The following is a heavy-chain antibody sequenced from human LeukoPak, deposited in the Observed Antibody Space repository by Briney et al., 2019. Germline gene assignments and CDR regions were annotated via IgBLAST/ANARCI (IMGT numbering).Heavy chain of an antibody. J-gene: IGHJ5*01. CDR3: ARGDGYGYNWFDS. V-gene: IGHV1-69*05. Sequence: ASVKVSCKAFGGTFSSYAISWLRQAPGQGLEWMGRIIPIISTANYAQKFQGRVTITTDESTSTAYMELSSLRSEDTAVYYCARGDGYGYNWFDSWGQGTLVTVSS. D-gene: IGHD5-24*01. CDR2: IIPIISTA. CDR1: GGTFSSYA.